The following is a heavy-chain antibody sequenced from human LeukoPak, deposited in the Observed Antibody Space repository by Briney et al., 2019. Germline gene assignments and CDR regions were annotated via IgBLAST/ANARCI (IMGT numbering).Heavy chain of an antibody. CDR2: ISGSGGST. J-gene: IGHJ4*02. CDR1: GFTFSSYA. Sequence: GGSLRLSCAASGFTFSSYAMHWVRQAPGKGLEWVSAISGSGGSTYYADSVKGRFTISRDNSKNTLYLQMNSLRAEDTAVYYCAKARGSGSYSRAADYWGQGTLVTVSS. D-gene: IGHD3-10*01. V-gene: IGHV3-23*01. CDR3: AKARGSGSYSRAADY.